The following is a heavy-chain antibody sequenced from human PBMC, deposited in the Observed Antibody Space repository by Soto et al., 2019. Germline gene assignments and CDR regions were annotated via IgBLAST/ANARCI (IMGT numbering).Heavy chain of an antibody. CDR2: IFHIGSS. V-gene: IGHV4-4*02. CDR3: SRGPIRGVPYYFDL. CDR1: GDAISSSYW. J-gene: IGHJ4*02. D-gene: IGHD3-10*01. Sequence: QVQLRESGPGLVKPSMTLSLTCAVSGDAISSSYWWNWVRQSPGRVLEWIGEIFHIGSSNYNPSVKGRLTMSVDKTKKHFSLTLTSVTAAGSAVYFCSRGPIRGVPYYFDLWGAGTLV.